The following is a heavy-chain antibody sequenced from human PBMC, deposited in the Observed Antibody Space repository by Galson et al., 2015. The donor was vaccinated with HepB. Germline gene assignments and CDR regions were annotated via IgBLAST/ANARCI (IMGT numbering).Heavy chain of an antibody. CDR2: ISAESTT. CDR3: AKIGVSMLPSSLAFDL. CDR1: EFTFSSYA. Sequence: SLRLSCAASEFTFSSYAMSWVRQAPGRGLEWVSTISAESTTDYADSVKARFTISRDNSKNPLYLQVHSLRVEDTAVYYCAKIGVSMLPSSLAFDLWGQGTKLAVSS. J-gene: IGHJ3*01. V-gene: IGHV3-23*01. D-gene: IGHD2/OR15-2a*01.